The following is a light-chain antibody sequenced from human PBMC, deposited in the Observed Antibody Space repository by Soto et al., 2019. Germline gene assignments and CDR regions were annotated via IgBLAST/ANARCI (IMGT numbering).Light chain of an antibody. J-gene: IGLJ2*01. V-gene: IGLV3-25*03. Sequence: SYELTQPTSVSVSPGQTARITCSGDALPKQYVYWYQQKPGQAPVLVIYKDSERPSGIPERFSGARSGTTATLTISGVQAEDEADYHCQSADSGGTYGVFGGGTKLTVL. CDR3: QSADSGGTYGV. CDR2: KDS. CDR1: ALPKQY.